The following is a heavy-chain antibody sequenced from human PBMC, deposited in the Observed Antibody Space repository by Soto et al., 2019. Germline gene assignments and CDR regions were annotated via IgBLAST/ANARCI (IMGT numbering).Heavy chain of an antibody. J-gene: IGHJ6*02. CDR3: ARDIGGWELPNYCCGMDV. Sequence: ASVKVSCKASGYTFTGYYMHWVRQAPGQGLEWMGWINPNSGGTNYAQKFQGWVTTTRDTSISTAYMELSRLRSDDTAVYYCARDIGGWELPNYCCGMDVWGQGTTVTVSS. V-gene: IGHV1-2*04. CDR2: INPNSGGT. D-gene: IGHD1-26*01. CDR1: GYTFTGYY.